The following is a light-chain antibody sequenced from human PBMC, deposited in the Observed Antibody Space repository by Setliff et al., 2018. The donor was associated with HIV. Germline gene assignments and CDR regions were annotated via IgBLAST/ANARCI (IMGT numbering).Light chain of an antibody. CDR3: QQYYSTPFT. J-gene: IGKJ4*01. CDR2: WAS. CDR1: QSVLYSGNNKNY. V-gene: IGKV4-1*01. Sequence: DIVMTQSPDSLAVSLGERATINCKSSQSVLYSGNNKNYLAWYQQKAGQPPKVLIYWASTRQSGVPDRFSGSGSGTDFTLTISSLQAEDVAVYYCQQYYSTPFTFGGGTRWIS.